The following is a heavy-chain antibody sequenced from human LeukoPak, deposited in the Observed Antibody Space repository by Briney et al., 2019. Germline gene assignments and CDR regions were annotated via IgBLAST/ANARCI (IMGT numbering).Heavy chain of an antibody. CDR2: IYPSDGST. V-gene: IGHV1-46*01. Sequence: ASVKVSCTASGYTFTSYYLHWVRQAPGQGLEWMGIIYPSDGSTNYAQKFQGRVTMTRDTSTSTVYMELSSLRSEDTAVYYCARIDNGFDPWGQGTLVTVSS. J-gene: IGHJ5*02. CDR1: GYTFTSYY. CDR3: ARIDNGFDP.